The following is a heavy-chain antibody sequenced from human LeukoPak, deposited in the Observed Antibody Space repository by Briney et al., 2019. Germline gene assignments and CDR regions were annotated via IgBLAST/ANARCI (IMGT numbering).Heavy chain of an antibody. Sequence: GGSLRLSCAASGFTFRNYVIHWVRQAPGKGLEWVAVTSSDLNVKLYADSVKGRFTVSRDNSRSTLYLQMSSLRPEDTAIYYCAREGYYGSGSPPSLYFDYWGQGTLVTVSS. J-gene: IGHJ4*02. CDR1: GFTFRNYV. D-gene: IGHD3-10*01. V-gene: IGHV3-30-3*01. CDR2: TSSDLNVK. CDR3: AREGYYGSGSPPSLYFDY.